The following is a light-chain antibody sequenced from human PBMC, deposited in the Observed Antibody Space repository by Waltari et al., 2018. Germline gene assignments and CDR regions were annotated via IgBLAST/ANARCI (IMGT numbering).Light chain of an antibody. CDR2: SAS. Sequence: DIVLTQSPVSLSLSPGEGATLSCRASQSISSYLAWYQKKPGQAPRLLMYSASRRATGIPDRFSGSGSGTDFSLTISRLEPEDSAVYYCQHYVRLPATFGQGTKVEVK. CDR1: QSISSY. CDR3: QHYVRLPAT. J-gene: IGKJ1*01. V-gene: IGKV3-20*01.